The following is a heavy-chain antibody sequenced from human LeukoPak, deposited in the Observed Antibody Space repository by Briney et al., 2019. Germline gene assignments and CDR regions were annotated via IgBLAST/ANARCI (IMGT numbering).Heavy chain of an antibody. V-gene: IGHV1-69*04. Sequence: GASVKVSCKASGGTFSSYAISWVRQAPGQRLEWMGRIIPILGIANYAQKFQGRVTITADKSTSTAYMELSSLRSEDTAVYYCARMVYSGSAHYGMDVWGQGTTVTVSS. CDR2: IIPILGIA. CDR3: ARMVYSGSAHYGMDV. D-gene: IGHD1-26*01. CDR1: GGTFSSYA. J-gene: IGHJ6*02.